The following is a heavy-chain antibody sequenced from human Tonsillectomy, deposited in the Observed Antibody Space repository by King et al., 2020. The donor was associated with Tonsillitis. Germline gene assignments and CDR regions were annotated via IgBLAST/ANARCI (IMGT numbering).Heavy chain of an antibody. CDR3: ARLSWYSSGWN. CDR2: IYSNGTT. V-gene: IGHV3-53*01. J-gene: IGHJ4*02. D-gene: IGHD6-19*01. Sequence: VQLVESGGGLIQPGGSLRLSCAASGFTVSSNYMSWVRQAPGKGLEWVSFIYSNGTTYYADSVNGRFNISRDNLKNTLYLQINSLRAEDTAVYYWARLSWYSSGWNWGQGTLVTVSS. CDR1: GFTVSSNY.